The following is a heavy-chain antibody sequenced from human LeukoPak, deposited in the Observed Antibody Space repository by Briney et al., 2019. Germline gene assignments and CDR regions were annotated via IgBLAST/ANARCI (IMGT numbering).Heavy chain of an antibody. CDR1: GGSITNYH. CDR2: IYYTGTT. V-gene: IGHV4-59*01. D-gene: IGHD3-16*01. CDR3: ARSLIGITLRFDS. Sequence: SETLSLTCTVSGGSITNYHWSWIRQPPGKGLEWLGYIYYTGTTNYNPSLKSRVTISVDTPKNQFSLNLRSVTAADTAVYYCARSLIGITLRFDSWGQGTLATVSS. J-gene: IGHJ4*02.